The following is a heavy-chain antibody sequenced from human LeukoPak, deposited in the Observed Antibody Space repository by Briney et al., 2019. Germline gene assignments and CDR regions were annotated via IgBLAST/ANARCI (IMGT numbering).Heavy chain of an antibody. J-gene: IGHJ4*02. CDR3: ASRAASVTLGY. V-gene: IGHV1-2*06. CDR1: GYTFSGYQ. D-gene: IGHD2-15*01. CDR2: MNPSSGVT. Sequence: ASVKVSCKATGYTFSGYQVHWLRQAPGQGLEWMGRMNPSSGVTNYAQKFQGRVTMTRDTSINTAYLDLSALKSDDTAVYYCASRAASVTLGYWGQGTLVTVSS.